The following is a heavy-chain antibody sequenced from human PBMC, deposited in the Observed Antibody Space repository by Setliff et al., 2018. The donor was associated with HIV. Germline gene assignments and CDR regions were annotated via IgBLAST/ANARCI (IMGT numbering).Heavy chain of an antibody. Sequence: GGSLRLSCAASGFTFSNYWMHWVRQAPGKGLEWVSRINSDGGISEHADAVKGRLTISRDNARNTLYLEMNSLRVEDTAVYYCVRVAGFSSSWFGYWGQGTLVT. CDR3: VRVAGFSSSWFGY. V-gene: IGHV3-74*03. CDR2: INSDGGIS. CDR1: GFTFSNYW. D-gene: IGHD6-13*01. J-gene: IGHJ4*02.